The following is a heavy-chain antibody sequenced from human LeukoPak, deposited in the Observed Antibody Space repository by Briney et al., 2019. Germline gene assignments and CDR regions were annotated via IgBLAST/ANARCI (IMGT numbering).Heavy chain of an antibody. CDR1: GFTFSSYA. D-gene: IGHD3-10*01. CDR3: TKDTFGAEDY. CDR2: IDPSGSGT. J-gene: IGHJ4*02. V-gene: IGHV3-74*01. Sequence: GGSLRLSCAASGFTFSSYAMSWVRQAPGKGLTWVSRIDPSGSGTNYADSVKGRFTISRENAENTLYLQMNSLRPEDTAVYYCTKDTFGAEDYWGQGTLVTVSS.